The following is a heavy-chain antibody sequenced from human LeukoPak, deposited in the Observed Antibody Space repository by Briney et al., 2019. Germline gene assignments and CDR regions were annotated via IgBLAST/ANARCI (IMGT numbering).Heavy chain of an antibody. CDR2: IYTSGST. D-gene: IGHD3-22*01. CDR3: AGLRYYYDSSGPYYFDY. CDR1: GGSISSGSYY. Sequence: PSQTLSLTCTVSGGSISSGSYYWSWIRQPAGKGLEWIGRIYTSGSTNYNPSLKSRVTISVDTSKNRFSLELSSVTAADTAVYYCAGLRYYYDSSGPYYFDYWGQGTLVTVSS. J-gene: IGHJ4*02. V-gene: IGHV4-61*02.